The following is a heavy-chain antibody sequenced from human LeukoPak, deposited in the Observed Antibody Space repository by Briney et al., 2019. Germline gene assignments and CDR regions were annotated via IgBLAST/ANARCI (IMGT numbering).Heavy chain of an antibody. CDR1: GYTFTGYY. Sequence: ASVKVSCKASGYTFTGYYMHWVRQAPGQGLEWMGWINPNSGGANYAQKFQGRVTMTRDTSISTAYMELSRLRSDDTAVYYCARDQGGIQESDWFDPWGQGTLVTVSS. CDR2: INPNSGGA. J-gene: IGHJ5*02. D-gene: IGHD1-26*01. CDR3: ARDQGGIQESDWFDP. V-gene: IGHV1-2*02.